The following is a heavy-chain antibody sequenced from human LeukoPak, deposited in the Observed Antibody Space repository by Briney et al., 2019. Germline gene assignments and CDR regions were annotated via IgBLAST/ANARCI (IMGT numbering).Heavy chain of an antibody. D-gene: IGHD6-13*01. CDR2: IYYSGST. J-gene: IGHJ6*02. CDR1: GGSISSSSYY. V-gene: IGHV4-39*07. Sequence: SETLSLTCTVSGGSISSSSYYWGWIRQPPGKGLEWIGSIYYSGSTYYNPSLKSRVTISVDTSKNQFSLKLSSVTAADTAVYYCARDVDSSSWIYYYYGMDVWGQGTTVTVSS. CDR3: ARDVDSSSWIYYYYGMDV.